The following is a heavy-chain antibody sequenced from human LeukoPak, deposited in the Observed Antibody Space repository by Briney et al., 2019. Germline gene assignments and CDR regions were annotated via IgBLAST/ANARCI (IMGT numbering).Heavy chain of an antibody. D-gene: IGHD5-18*01. CDR1: GFTFDDYA. CDR3: AKGSLYSYGPFDY. Sequence: GGSLRLSCAASGFTFDDYAMYWVRQAPGKGLEWVSGISWNSGSIGYADSVKGRFTISRDNAKNSLYLQMNSLRAEDTALYYCAKGSLYSYGPFDYWGQGTLVTVSS. V-gene: IGHV3-9*01. J-gene: IGHJ4*02. CDR2: ISWNSGSI.